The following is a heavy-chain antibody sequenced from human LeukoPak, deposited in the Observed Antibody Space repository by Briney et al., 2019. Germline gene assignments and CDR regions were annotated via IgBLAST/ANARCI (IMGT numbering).Heavy chain of an antibody. D-gene: IGHD1-26*01. J-gene: IGHJ4*02. CDR1: GYTFTNYW. Sequence: NHGESLKISCKVTGYTFTNYWIGWVRQMPGKGLEWTGKGLEWMGIIYPGDSETKYSPSFEGQVTISADKSISTAYLQWSSLRASDTAMYYCVRHDGSFLEYFDYWGQGTLVTVSS. CDR3: VRHDGSFLEYFDY. CDR2: IYPGDSET. V-gene: IGHV5-51*01.